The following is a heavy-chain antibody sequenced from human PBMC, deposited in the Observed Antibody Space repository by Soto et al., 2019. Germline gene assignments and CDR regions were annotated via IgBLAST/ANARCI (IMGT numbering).Heavy chain of an antibody. CDR3: AREHPYCSGGSCYFDY. CDR2: IYYRGST. V-gene: IGHV4-30-4*01. CDR1: GGSISSGDYY. Sequence: QVQLQESGPGLVKPSQTLSLTCTVSGGSISSGDYYWSWIRQPPGKGLEWIGYIYYRGSTYYNPSLKSRVTISVYTSKNQFSLKLSSVTAADTAVYYCAREHPYCSGGSCYFDYWGQGTLVTVSS. D-gene: IGHD2-15*01. J-gene: IGHJ4*02.